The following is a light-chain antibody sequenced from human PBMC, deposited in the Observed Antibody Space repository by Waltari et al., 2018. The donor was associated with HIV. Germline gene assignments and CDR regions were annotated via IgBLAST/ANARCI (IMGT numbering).Light chain of an antibody. J-gene: IGLJ3*02. CDR3: CSFADTNTWV. CDR1: SNDVGTHNL. Sequence: QSALTQPAAVSGSPGQSITLSCTATSNDVGTHNLVSWYQHHPGRAPKLIIYEVIKRPSGVSHRFSGSKSGNTASLTISGLQAEDEADYYCCSFADTNTWVFGGGTKLTVL. V-gene: IGLV2-23*02. CDR2: EVI.